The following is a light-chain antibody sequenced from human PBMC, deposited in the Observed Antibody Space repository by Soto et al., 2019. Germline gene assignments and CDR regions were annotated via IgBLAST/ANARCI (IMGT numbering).Light chain of an antibody. CDR1: SSDVGNYKY. J-gene: IGLJ2*01. CDR3: SSYTTIKTVV. V-gene: IGLV2-14*01. CDR2: EVS. Sequence: QSALTQPPSASGSPGQSVTITCTGTSSDVGNYKYVSWFQHHPGKAPKLIIFEVSNRPSGISDRFSGFKSANTAYLTISGVQPEDEADYHCSSYTTIKTVVFGGGTKLTVL.